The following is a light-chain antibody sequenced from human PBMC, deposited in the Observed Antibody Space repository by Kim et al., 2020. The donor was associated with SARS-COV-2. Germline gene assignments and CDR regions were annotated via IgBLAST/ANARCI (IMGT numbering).Light chain of an antibody. Sequence: DIVMTQSPLSLPVTPGEPASISCRSSQSLLYSNGYNYLDWYLKKPGQSPQLLIYLGSNRASGVPDRFSGSGSGTDFTLNISRVEAEDVGIYYCMQDIQTSLNVGGGTKVDSK. J-gene: IGKJ4*01. V-gene: IGKV2-28*01. CDR1: QSLLYSNGYNY. CDR2: LGS. CDR3: MQDIQTSLN.